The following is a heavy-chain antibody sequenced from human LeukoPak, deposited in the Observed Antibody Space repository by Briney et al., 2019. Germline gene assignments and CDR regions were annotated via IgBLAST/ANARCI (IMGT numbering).Heavy chain of an antibody. CDR2: ISSSSSTI. D-gene: IGHD6-13*01. CDR3: ARDLEAVAGDY. Sequence: GGSLRLSCAASGFTFSSYSMNWVRQAPGKGLEWVSYISSSSSTIYYADSVKGRFTISRDNAKNSLYLQMNSLRAEDTAVYYCARDLEAVAGDYWGQGTLVTVSS. V-gene: IGHV3-48*01. J-gene: IGHJ4*02. CDR1: GFTFSSYS.